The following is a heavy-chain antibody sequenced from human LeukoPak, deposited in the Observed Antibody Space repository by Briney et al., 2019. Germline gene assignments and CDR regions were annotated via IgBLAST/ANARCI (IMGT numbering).Heavy chain of an antibody. J-gene: IGHJ4*02. CDR3: ARGAYCGGACYPHFDY. CDR2: INSSSSYI. V-gene: IGHV3-21*01. Sequence: GGSLRLSCAASGFTFSSYSMNWAPQAPGKGLEGVSSINSSSSYIYYADSVKGRFTISRDNAKNSLYLQMNSLRAEDTAVYYCARGAYCGGACYPHFDYWGQGTLVTVSS. CDR1: GFTFSSYS. D-gene: IGHD2-21*02.